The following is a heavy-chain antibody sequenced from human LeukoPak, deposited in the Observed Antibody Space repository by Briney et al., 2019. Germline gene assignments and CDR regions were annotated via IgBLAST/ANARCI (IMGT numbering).Heavy chain of an antibody. J-gene: IGHJ6*03. CDR3: AKGGGGRLIYYYYMNV. CDR1: GFIFDDYA. CDR2: ISWNSDSI. D-gene: IGHD3-16*01. Sequence: GGSLRLSCAASGFIFDDYAMHWVRHAPGKGLEWVSGISWNSDSIDYANSVKGRFTISRDNAENSLYLQMNSLRTEDMALYYGAKGGGGRLIYYYYMNVWGKGTTVTVSS. V-gene: IGHV3-9*03.